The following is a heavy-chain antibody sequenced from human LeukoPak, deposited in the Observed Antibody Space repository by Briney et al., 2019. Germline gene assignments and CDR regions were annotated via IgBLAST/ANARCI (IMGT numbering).Heavy chain of an antibody. CDR2: IRYDGSNK. CDR1: GFTFSSYG. J-gene: IGHJ4*02. CDR3: ARRGRIAAAGTDQYYFGY. V-gene: IGHV3-30*02. D-gene: IGHD6-13*01. Sequence: GGSLRLSCAASGFTFSSYGMHWVRQAPGKGLEWVAFIRYDGSNKYYADSVKGRFTISRDNSKNTLYLQMNSLRAEDTAVYYCARRGRIAAAGTDQYYFGYWGQGTLVTVSS.